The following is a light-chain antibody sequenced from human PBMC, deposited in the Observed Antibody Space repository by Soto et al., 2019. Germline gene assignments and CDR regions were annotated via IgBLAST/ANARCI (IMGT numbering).Light chain of an antibody. CDR1: QGLSGS. V-gene: IGKV1-12*01. CDR3: QQGRSWPLT. CDR2: VTS. Sequence: DIQMTQSPSSVSASVGDRVTITCRATQGLSGSLAWYQQKPGKAPKLLISVTSRLQSGVPSRFSGSASGTDFTLTIDSLQPEDLATYYCQQGRSWPLTFGQGTRLEIK. J-gene: IGKJ5*01.